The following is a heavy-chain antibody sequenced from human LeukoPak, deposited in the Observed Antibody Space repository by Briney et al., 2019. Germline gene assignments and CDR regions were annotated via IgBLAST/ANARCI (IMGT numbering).Heavy chain of an antibody. J-gene: IGHJ3*02. CDR2: ISHIGRA. CDR3: ARDLVTVTKGFDI. CDR1: GDSFSSHY. V-gene: IGHV4-59*11. Sequence: SETLSLTCAVSGDSFSSHYWTWIRQSPGTGLEWIGYISHIGRANYNPSLKSRVTISIDTSKNQFSLKLRSVTAADTAVYYCARDLVTVTKGFDIWGQGTMVSVSS. D-gene: IGHD4-17*01.